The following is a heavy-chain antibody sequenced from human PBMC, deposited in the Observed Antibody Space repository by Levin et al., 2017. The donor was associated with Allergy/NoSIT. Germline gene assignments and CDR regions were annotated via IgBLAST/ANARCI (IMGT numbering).Heavy chain of an antibody. CDR3: ARCLRPDSGYGLDAFDI. V-gene: IGHV4-39*01. CDR1: GGSISSSSYY. Sequence: SQTLSLTCTVSGGSISSSSYYWGWIRQPPGKGLEWIGSIYYSGSTYYNPSLKSRVTISVDTSKNQFSLKLSSVTAADTAVYYCARCLRPDSGYGLDAFDIWGQGTMVTVSS. CDR2: IYYSGST. D-gene: IGHD5-12*01. J-gene: IGHJ3*02.